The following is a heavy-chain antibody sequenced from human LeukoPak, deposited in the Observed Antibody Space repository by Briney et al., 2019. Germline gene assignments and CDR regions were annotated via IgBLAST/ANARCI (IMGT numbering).Heavy chain of an antibody. D-gene: IGHD5-24*01. CDR2: IYHSGST. J-gene: IGHJ4*02. V-gene: IGHV4-30-2*01. CDR1: GGSISSGGYY. Sequence: SETLSLTCTVSGGSISSGGYYWSWIRQPPGKGLEWIGYIYHSGSTYYNPSLKSRVTISVDRSKNQFSLKLSSVTAADTAVYYCARGPVGEMATGYWGQGTLVTVSS. CDR3: ARGPVGEMATGY.